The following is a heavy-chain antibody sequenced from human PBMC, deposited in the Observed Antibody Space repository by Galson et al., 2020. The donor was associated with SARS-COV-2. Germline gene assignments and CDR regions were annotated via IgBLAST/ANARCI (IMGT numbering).Heavy chain of an antibody. CDR3: ARDGEGYSSSWYGLDYYYMDV. J-gene: IGHJ6*03. V-gene: IGHV1-46*01. Sequence: GESLKISCKASGYTFTSYYMHWVRQAPGQGLEWMGIINPSGGSTSYAQKFQGRVTMTRDTSTSTVYMELSSLRSEDTAVYYCARDGEGYSSSWYGLDYYYMDVWGKGTTVTVSS. D-gene: IGHD6-13*01. CDR2: INPSGGST. CDR1: GYTFTSYY.